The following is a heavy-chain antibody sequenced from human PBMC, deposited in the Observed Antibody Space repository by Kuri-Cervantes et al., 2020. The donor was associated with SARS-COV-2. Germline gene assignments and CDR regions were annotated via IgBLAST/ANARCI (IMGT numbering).Heavy chain of an antibody. J-gene: IGHJ3*02. Sequence: GGSLRLSCAASGFIFSDYYMTWIRQPPGKGLEWVSYISSSGSAINYTDSVKGRFTISRDNTKNSLYLQMNSLRAEDTAVYYCARDWKIAVVTPDAFDIWGQGTMVTVSS. CDR3: ARDWKIAVVTPDAFDI. CDR2: ISSSGSAI. V-gene: IGHV3-11*04. D-gene: IGHD4-23*01. CDR1: GFIFSDYY.